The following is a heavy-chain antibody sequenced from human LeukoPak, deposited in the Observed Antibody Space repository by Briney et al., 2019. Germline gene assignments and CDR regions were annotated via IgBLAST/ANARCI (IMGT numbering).Heavy chain of an antibody. D-gene: IGHD2-2*01. CDR3: LPIVVVPAAEIKGGDAFDI. CDR2: IIPIFGTA. Sequence: SVKVSCKASGGTFSSYAISWVRQAPGQGLEWMGGIIPIFGTANYAQKFQGRVTITTDESTSTAYMELSSLRSEDTAVYYCLPIVVVPAAEIKGGDAFDIWGQGTMITVSS. V-gene: IGHV1-69*05. CDR1: GGTFSSYA. J-gene: IGHJ3*02.